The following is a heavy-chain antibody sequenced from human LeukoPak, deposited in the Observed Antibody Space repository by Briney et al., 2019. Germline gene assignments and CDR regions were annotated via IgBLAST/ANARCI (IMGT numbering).Heavy chain of an antibody. Sequence: GGSLRLSCAASGFTFSGSAMHWVRQASGKGLEWVGRIRSKANHYATAYAASVKGRFTVSRDDSKNTAYLQMNSLTAEDTAVYYCARDRGRDGYNRPPYYYYYYYMDVWGKGTTVTVSS. CDR1: GFTFSGSA. CDR2: IRSKANHYAT. J-gene: IGHJ6*03. D-gene: IGHD5-24*01. CDR3: ARDRGRDGYNRPPYYYYYYYMDV. V-gene: IGHV3-73*01.